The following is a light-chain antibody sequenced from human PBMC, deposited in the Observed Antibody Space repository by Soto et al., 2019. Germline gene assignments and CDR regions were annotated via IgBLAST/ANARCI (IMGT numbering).Light chain of an antibody. Sequence: RASQSVSSNVAWYQQIPGQTPRLLIYGASTRATGIPVRFSGSGSGTEFTLTISSLQSEDFAVYYCHQYDDGPYTFGQGTKVDIK. CDR1: QSVSSN. V-gene: IGKV3-15*01. J-gene: IGKJ2*01. CDR2: GAS. CDR3: HQYDDGPYT.